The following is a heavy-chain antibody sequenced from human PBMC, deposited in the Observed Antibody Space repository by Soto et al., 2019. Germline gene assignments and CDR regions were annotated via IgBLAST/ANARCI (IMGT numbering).Heavy chain of an antibody. D-gene: IGHD1-26*01. Sequence: PSETLSLTCTVSGDSITSINNYWGWIRQPPGMGLEWIANIYYDGSTFYNPSLKSRVAMSIDTSKNQFSLNLTSVTATDTAVYYCTTGGSPGTRHMDFAAGGQGRAVTV. CDR1: GDSITSINNY. CDR3: TTGGSPGTRHMDFAA. V-gene: IGHV4-39*01. J-gene: IGHJ5*02. CDR2: IYYDGST.